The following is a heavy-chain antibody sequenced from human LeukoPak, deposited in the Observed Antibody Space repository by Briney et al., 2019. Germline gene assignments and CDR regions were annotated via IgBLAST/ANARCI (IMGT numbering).Heavy chain of an antibody. Sequence: PGGSLRLSCAASGFTLSGYWMSWVRQAPGKGLEWVARLHADGIERYYVDPVKGRFTISRDNAKHSLHLQMYSLRLDDTAVYYCARGGYSFDYLGQGTLVTVSS. CDR2: LHADGIER. J-gene: IGHJ4*02. CDR3: ARGGYSFDY. D-gene: IGHD5-12*01. CDR1: GFTLSGYW. V-gene: IGHV3-7*01.